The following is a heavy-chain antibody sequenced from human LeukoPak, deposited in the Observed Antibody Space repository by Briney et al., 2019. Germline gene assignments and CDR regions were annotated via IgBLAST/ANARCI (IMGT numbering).Heavy chain of an antibody. J-gene: IGHJ4*02. Sequence: GGSLRLSCAASGFTFSSYAMHWVRQAPGKGLEWVAVISYDGSNKYYADSVKGRFTISRDNSKNTLYLQMNSLRAEDTAVYYCARDRVGATDYFGYWGQGTLVTVSS. D-gene: IGHD1-26*01. CDR1: GFTFSSYA. CDR3: ARDRVGATDYFGY. CDR2: ISYDGSNK. V-gene: IGHV3-30-3*01.